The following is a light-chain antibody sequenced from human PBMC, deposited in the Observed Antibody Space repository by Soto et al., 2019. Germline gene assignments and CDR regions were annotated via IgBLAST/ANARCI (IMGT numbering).Light chain of an antibody. Sequence: EKGKTLSLASLSMSKGKRATLSCRASQSVSSNLAWYQQKPGQAPRLLIYGASTRATGIPARFSGSGSGTEFTLTISSLQSEDFAVYYCQQYNNWPKTFGQGTKVDIK. J-gene: IGKJ1*01. CDR3: QQYNNWPKT. CDR2: GAS. V-gene: IGKV3-15*01. CDR1: QSVSSN.